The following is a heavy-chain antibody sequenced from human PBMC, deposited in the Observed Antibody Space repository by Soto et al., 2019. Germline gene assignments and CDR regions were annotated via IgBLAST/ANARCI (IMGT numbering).Heavy chain of an antibody. D-gene: IGHD6-13*01. V-gene: IGHV3-74*01. CDR2: INSDGSST. CDR1: GFTFSSYW. CDR3: GRDASSSWYYYYGMDV. Sequence: GGSLRLSCAASGFTFSSYWMHWVRQATGKGLVWVSRINSDGSSTSYADSVKGRFTISRDNAKNTLYLQMNSLRAEDTAVYYCGRDASSSWYYYYGMDVWGQGTTVTVSS. J-gene: IGHJ6*02.